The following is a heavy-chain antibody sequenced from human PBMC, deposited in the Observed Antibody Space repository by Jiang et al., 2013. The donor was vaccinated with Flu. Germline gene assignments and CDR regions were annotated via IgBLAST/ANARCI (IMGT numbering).Heavy chain of an antibody. Sequence: SSYAISWVRQAPGQGLEWMGGIIPIFGTANYAQKFQGRVTITADKSTSTAYMELSSLRSEDTAVYYCAREEVGATTRYFDYWGQGTLVTVSS. CDR1: SSYA. CDR3: AREEVGATTRYFDY. CDR2: IIPIFGTA. D-gene: IGHD1-26*01. V-gene: IGHV1-69*06. J-gene: IGHJ4*02.